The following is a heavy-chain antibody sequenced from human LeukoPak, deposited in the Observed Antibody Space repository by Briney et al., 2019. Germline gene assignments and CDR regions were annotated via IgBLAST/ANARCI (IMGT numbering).Heavy chain of an antibody. CDR2: VDTEDGET. V-gene: IGHV1-69-2*01. CDR1: GYTFTDYY. D-gene: IGHD3-3*01. J-gene: IGHJ6*03. CDR3: ATGVLRFLEWYYYMDV. Sequence: ASVKVSCKVSGYTFTDYYMHWVQQAPGKGLEWMGLVDTEDGETIYAEKFQGRVTITADTSTDTAYMELSSLRSEDTAVYYCATGVLRFLEWYYYMDVWGKGTTVTVSS.